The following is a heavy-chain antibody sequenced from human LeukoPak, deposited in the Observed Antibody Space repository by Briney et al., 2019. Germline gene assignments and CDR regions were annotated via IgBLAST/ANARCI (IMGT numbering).Heavy chain of an antibody. J-gene: IGHJ4*02. Sequence: PSETLSLTCTVSGGSVSNSDYYGGWIRQPPGKGLEWIGSIYYNGDTYYNPSLKSRVTISIDTSKNLFSLILISVTAADTAVYYCVRHRRYNTGSEEFDLWGRGTLLTVPS. V-gene: IGHV4-39*01. D-gene: IGHD2-8*02. CDR1: GGSVSNSDYY. CDR2: IYYNGDT. CDR3: VRHRRYNTGSEEFDL.